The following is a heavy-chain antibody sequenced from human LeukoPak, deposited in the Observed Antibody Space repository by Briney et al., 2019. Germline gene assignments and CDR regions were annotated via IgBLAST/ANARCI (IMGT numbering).Heavy chain of an antibody. CDR3: AKSSSSWYRGYYFDY. CDR2: ISTSGIYI. V-gene: IGHV3-21*04. J-gene: IGHJ4*02. D-gene: IGHD6-13*01. CDR1: GFTFSSYT. Sequence: GGSLRLSCAASGFTFSSYTMSWVRQAPGKGLEWVSSISTSGIYIYYADSVKGRFTISRDNAKNSLYLQMNSLRAEDTAVYYCAKSSSSWYRGYYFDYWGQGTLVTVSS.